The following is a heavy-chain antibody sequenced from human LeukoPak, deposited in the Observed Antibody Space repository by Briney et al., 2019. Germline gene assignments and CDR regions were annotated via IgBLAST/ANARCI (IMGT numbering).Heavy chain of an antibody. D-gene: IGHD3-16*01. CDR1: GSTFSSYS. J-gene: IGHJ3*02. V-gene: IGHV3-48*01. CDR2: ISSSSSTI. Sequence: GGSLRLSCAASGSTFSSYSMNWVRQAPGKGLEWVSYISSSSSTIYYADSVKGRFTISRDNAKNSLYLQMNSLRAEDTAVYYCANKIWGGAFDIWGQGTMVTVSS. CDR3: ANKIWGGAFDI.